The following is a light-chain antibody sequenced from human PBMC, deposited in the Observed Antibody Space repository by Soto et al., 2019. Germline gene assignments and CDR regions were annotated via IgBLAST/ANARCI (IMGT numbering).Light chain of an antibody. V-gene: IGLV7-43*01. J-gene: IGLJ3*02. CDR3: LLHYGTSPPV. CDR1: TGPVTNAYY. Sequence: QTVVTQEPSLTVSPGGTVTLTCASSTGPVTNAYYPNWFQQKPGHAPRTLINSTNNRHSWTPARFSGSLLGGKAALTLSGVQPEDEAEYYCLLHYGTSPPVFGGGTKLTVL. CDR2: STN.